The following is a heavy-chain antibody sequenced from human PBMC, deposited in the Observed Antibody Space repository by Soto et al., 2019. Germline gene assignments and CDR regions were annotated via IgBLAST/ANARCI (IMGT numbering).Heavy chain of an antibody. J-gene: IGHJ4*02. D-gene: IGHD3-10*01. CDR2: IKHDGRET. CDR1: VFTFSSYW. V-gene: IGHV3-7*03. CDR3: ARGTSHYNSAQVCY. Sequence: GGSLRLSCAASVFTFSSYWMSCVRHSPGKPLECVANIKHDGRETYYVDSVRGRFTISRDNANSTLYLQMDSLGVEDTAVYYCARGTSHYNSAQVCYCGQGSLVTVSS.